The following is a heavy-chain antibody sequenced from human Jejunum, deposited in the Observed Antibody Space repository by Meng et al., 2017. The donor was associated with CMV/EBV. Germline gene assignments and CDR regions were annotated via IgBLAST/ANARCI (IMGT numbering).Heavy chain of an antibody. CDR2: INGDGSSI. CDR1: GFTFSTFW. Sequence: ASGFTFSTFWMVWVRQIPGKGLVWVSRINGDGSSISYADPVKGRFTISRDNAKNTLFLQMNSMRAEDTAIYYCARKGYDFAAAFDVWGQGAMVTVSS. CDR3: ARKGYDFAAAFDV. J-gene: IGHJ3*01. V-gene: IGHV3-74*01. D-gene: IGHD5-12*01.